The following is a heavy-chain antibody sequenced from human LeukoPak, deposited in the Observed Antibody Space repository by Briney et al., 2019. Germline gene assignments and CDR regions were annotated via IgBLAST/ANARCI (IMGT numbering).Heavy chain of an antibody. D-gene: IGHD6-13*01. CDR1: GYTFTGYY. CDR3: ARPIAAAGTPDDAFDI. J-gene: IGHJ3*02. CDR2: MNPNSGNT. V-gene: IGHV1-8*02. Sequence: ASVKASCKASGYTFTGYYMHWVRQATGQGLEWMGWMNPNSGNTGYAQKFQGRVTMTRNTSISTAYMELSSLRSEDTAVYYCARPIAAAGTPDDAFDIWGQGTMVTVSS.